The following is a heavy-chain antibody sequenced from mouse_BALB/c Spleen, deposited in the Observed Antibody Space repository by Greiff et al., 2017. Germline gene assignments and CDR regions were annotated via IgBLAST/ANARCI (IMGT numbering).Heavy chain of an antibody. CDR3: AKERLDYYAMDY. Sequence: VQLKESGAELVRPGALVKLSCKASGFNIKDYYMHWVKQRPEQGLEWIGWIDPENGNTIYDPKFQGKASITADTSSNTAYLQLSSLTSEDTAVYYCAKERLDYYAMDYWGQGTSVTVSS. CDR2: IDPENGNT. V-gene: IGHV14-1*02. CDR1: GFNIKDYY. D-gene: IGHD3-2*02. J-gene: IGHJ4*01.